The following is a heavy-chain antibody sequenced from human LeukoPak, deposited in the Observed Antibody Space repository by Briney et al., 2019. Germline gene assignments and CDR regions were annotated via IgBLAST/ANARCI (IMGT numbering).Heavy chain of an antibody. D-gene: IGHD6-13*01. CDR3: ASTRRGAAALDY. J-gene: IGHJ4*02. Sequence: SETLSLTCSVSDGSISSYYWSWIRQPPGKALEWIGYIYYSGSTNYNPSLKSRVTISVDTSKNQFSLKLSSVTAADTAVYYCASTRRGAAALDYWGQGTLVTVSS. CDR2: IYYSGST. CDR1: DGSISSYY. V-gene: IGHV4-59*01.